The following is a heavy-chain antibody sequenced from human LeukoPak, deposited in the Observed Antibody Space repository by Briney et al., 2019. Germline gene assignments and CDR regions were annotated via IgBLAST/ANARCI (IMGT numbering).Heavy chain of an antibody. V-gene: IGHV4-59*01. CDR1: GASIKSYY. CDR3: ARASGAWYSYGNADF. CDR2: IDYSGST. D-gene: IGHD5-18*01. J-gene: IGHJ4*02. Sequence: SETLSLTCSVSGASIKSYYWSWLRQPPGKAMEWIGYIDYSGSTNYNPSLKSRVTISVDTSKNLFSLKLSSVTAADTAVYYCARASGAWYSYGNADFWGQGALVTVSS.